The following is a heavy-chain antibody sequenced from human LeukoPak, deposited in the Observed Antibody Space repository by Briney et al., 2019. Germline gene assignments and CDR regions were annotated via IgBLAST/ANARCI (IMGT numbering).Heavy chain of an antibody. CDR1: GFSFSRYW. V-gene: IGHV3-74*01. CDR3: ASENDFWSGSNWFDP. D-gene: IGHD3-3*01. CDR2: IGSDGSTT. J-gene: IGHJ5*02. Sequence: GGSLRLSCAASGFSFSRYWMHWVRQAPGKGLVWVSRIGSDGSTTSYADSVKGRFTISRDNAKNTVYLQMNSLRAEDTAVYYCASENDFWSGSNWFDPWGQGTLVTVSS.